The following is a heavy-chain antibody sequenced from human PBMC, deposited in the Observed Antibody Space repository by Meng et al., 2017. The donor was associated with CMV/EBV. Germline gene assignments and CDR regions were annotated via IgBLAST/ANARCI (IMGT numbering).Heavy chain of an antibody. CDR3: AKEGGTGTTHFDY. D-gene: IGHD1-7*01. V-gene: IGHV3-33*06. CDR1: GFTFSSYG. CDR2: IWYDGSNK. Sequence: AACGFTFSSYGMHWVRQAPGKGLEWVAVIWYDGSNKYYADSVKGRFTISRDNSKNTLYLQMNSLRAEDTAVYYCAKEGGTGTTHFDYWGQGTLVTVSS. J-gene: IGHJ4*02.